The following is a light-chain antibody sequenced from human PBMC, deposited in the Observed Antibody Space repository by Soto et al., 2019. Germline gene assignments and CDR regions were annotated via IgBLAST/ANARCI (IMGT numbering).Light chain of an antibody. CDR1: QSISRW. CDR3: QQYDSYWT. J-gene: IGKJ1*01. V-gene: IGKV1-5*01. CDR2: VAS. Sequence: DIQITQSPSTLSASVRDKYTITCRVSQSISRWVAWFQQKPGKAPKLLIYVASNLESGVPARFCGSGSVKEFPLIIRSLQLDDFATYYCQQYDSYWTVGQGTKV.